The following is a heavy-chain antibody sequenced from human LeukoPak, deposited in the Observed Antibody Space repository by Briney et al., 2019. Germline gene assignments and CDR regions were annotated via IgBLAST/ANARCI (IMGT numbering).Heavy chain of an antibody. CDR3: AELGITMIGGV. D-gene: IGHD3-10*02. V-gene: IGHV3-11*04. Sequence: GGSLRLSCEASGFTFSDHYMDWVRQASGKGLEWVSYISSSGSTIYYADSVKGRFTISRDNAKNSLYLQMNSLRAEDTAVYYCAELGITMIGGVWGKGTTVTISS. CDR1: GFTFSDHY. CDR2: ISSSGSTI. J-gene: IGHJ6*04.